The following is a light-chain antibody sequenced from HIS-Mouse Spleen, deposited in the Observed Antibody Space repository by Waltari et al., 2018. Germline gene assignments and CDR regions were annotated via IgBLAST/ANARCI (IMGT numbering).Light chain of an antibody. CDR2: PAS. Sequence: DIQLTQSPSFLSASVGDRVTITCRASQGISSYLAWYQQKPGKAPKLLSYPASTLQSGGPSRFSGSGSGTEFTRTISSLQPEDFATYYCQQLNSYPPTFGQGTKVEIK. V-gene: IGKV1-9*01. CDR1: QGISSY. J-gene: IGKJ1*01. CDR3: QQLNSYPPT.